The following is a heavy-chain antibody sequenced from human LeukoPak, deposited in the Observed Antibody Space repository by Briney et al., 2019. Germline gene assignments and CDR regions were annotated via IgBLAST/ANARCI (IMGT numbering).Heavy chain of an antibody. CDR2: IIPIFGTA. J-gene: IGHJ4*02. D-gene: IGHD2-2*01. V-gene: IGHV1-69*13. CDR3: AREERYCSSTSCKYYFDY. Sequence: SVKVSCKASGGTFSSYAISWVRQAPGQGLEWMGGIIPIFGTANYAQKFQGRVTITADESTSTAYMELSSLRSEDTAVYYCAREERYCSSTSCKYYFDYWGQGTLVTVSS. CDR1: GGTFSSYA.